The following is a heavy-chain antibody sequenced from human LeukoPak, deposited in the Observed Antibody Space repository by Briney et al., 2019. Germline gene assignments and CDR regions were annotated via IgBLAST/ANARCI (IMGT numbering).Heavy chain of an antibody. CDR2: ISSSGSTI. V-gene: IGHV3-11*04. Sequence: GGSLRLSCAASGLTFSDYYMSWIRQAPGKGLEWVSYISSSGSTIYYADSVKGRFTISRDNAKNSLYLQMNSLRAEDTAVYYCARAEHDYVWGSYRPYYYYYYYMDVWGKGTTVTVSS. J-gene: IGHJ6*03. CDR3: ARAEHDYVWGSYRPYYYYYYYMDV. D-gene: IGHD3-16*02. CDR1: GLTFSDYY.